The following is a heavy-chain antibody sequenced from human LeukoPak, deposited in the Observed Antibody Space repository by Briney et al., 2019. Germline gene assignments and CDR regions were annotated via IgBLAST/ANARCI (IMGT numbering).Heavy chain of an antibody. V-gene: IGHV4-39*01. CDR3: ASRVYGLGSFNY. CDR2: IYNSGTT. J-gene: IGHJ4*01. CDR1: GDSISSTSYY. D-gene: IGHD3-10*01. Sequence: KPSETVSLXCTVSGDSISSTSYYWYWIRHPPGTGMEWIGSIYNSGTTYYNPSLKSRVTVSVDTSKNQFSLKVSSVTAADTAVYYCASRVYGLGSFNYWGQGTLVTVSS.